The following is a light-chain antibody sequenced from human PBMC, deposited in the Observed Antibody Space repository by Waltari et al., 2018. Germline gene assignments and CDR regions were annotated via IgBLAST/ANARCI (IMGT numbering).Light chain of an antibody. CDR2: SKN. CDR3: NSRDSSDNLVF. Sequence: SSELTQDPAVSVALGQTVRITCQGDILRSYYAGWYQQKPGQAPLLVIYSKNKRPSGIPDRFSGSISGNTASLTITGAQAEEEADYYCNSRDSSDNLVFFGGGTRLTVL. CDR1: ILRSYY. V-gene: IGLV3-19*01. J-gene: IGLJ2*01.